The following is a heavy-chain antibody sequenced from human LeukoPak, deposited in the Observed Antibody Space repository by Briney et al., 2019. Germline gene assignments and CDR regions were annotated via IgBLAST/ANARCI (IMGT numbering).Heavy chain of an antibody. CDR2: IYTSGST. CDR1: GGSISSGSYY. V-gene: IGHV4-61*02. D-gene: IGHD4-17*01. J-gene: IGHJ3*02. CDR3: ATYGDYVAFDI. Sequence: PSETLSLTCTVSGGSISSGSYYWSWIRQPAGKGLEWIGRIYTSGSTNYNPSLKSRFTISVDTSKNQFSLKLSSVTAADTAVYYCATYGDYVAFDIWGQGTMVTVSS.